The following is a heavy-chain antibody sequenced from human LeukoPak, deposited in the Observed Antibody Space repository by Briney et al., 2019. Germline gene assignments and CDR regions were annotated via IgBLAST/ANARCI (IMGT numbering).Heavy chain of an antibody. V-gene: IGHV4-61*05. D-gene: IGHD6-13*01. CDR1: GGSISSSSYY. CDR2: IYYSGST. Sequence: SETLSLTCTVSGGSISSSSYYWGWIRQPPGKGLEWIGYIYYSGSTNYNPSLKSRVTISVDTSKNQFSLKLSSVTAADTAVYYCARSGLSSWYLFDYWGQGTLVTVSS. CDR3: ARSGLSSWYLFDY. J-gene: IGHJ4*02.